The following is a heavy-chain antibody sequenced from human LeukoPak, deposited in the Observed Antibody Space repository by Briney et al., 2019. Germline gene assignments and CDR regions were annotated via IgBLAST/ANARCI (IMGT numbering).Heavy chain of an antibody. CDR2: INPNSGGT. CDR3: ARDLWSGSYLGY. D-gene: IGHD2/OR15-2a*01. V-gene: IGHV1-2*02. Sequence: ASVKVSCKASGYTFTSYGISWVRQAPGQGLEWMGWINPNSGGTNYAQKFQGRVTMTRDTSISTAYMELSRLRSDDTAVYYCARDLWSGSYLGYWGQGTLVAVSS. J-gene: IGHJ4*02. CDR1: GYTFTSYG.